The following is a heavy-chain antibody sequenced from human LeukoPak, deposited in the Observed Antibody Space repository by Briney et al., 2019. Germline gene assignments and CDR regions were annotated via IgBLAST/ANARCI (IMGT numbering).Heavy chain of an antibody. CDR3: ARDVGGYSSSSRAFDI. V-gene: IGHV1-69*13. CDR1: GGTFSSYA. Sequence: SVKVSCKASGGTFSSYAISWVRQAPGQGLEWMGGIIPIFGTANYAQKFQGRVTITADESTSTAYMELSSLRSEDTAVYYCARDVGGYSSSSRAFDIWGQGQWSPSLQ. CDR2: IIPIFGTA. D-gene: IGHD6-6*01. J-gene: IGHJ3*02.